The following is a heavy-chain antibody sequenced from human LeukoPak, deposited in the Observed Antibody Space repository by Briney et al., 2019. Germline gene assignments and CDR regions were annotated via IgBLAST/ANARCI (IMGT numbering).Heavy chain of an antibody. D-gene: IGHD4-17*01. CDR1: KFNFHNYG. J-gene: IGHJ3*02. CDR3: AKDPNGDYIGAFDI. CDR2: ISGSGGST. V-gene: IGHV3-23*01. Sequence: PGGSLRLSCTTPKFNFHNYGLTWVRQAPGKELEWVSSISGSGGSTQYAASVQGRFTISRDNSKNTLYLQMNSLRAEDTAVYYCAKDPNGDYIGAFDIWGQGTMVTVSS.